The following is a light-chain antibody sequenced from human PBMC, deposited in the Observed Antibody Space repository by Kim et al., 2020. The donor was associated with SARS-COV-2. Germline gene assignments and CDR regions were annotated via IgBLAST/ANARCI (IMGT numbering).Light chain of an antibody. V-gene: IGKV1-39*01. J-gene: IGKJ5*01. CDR1: QSISAY. CDR3: QQSYGTPIT. CDR2: AAS. Sequence: AAVGDRVTITCRASQSISAYLNWYQQKPGKAPKLLIYAASTLQSGVPSRFSGSGSGTNFTLTISTLLPEDFATYCCQQSYGTPITFGQGTRLEIK.